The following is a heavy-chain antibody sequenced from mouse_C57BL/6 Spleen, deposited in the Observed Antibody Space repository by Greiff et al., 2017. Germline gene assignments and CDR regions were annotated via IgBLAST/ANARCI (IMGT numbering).Heavy chain of an antibody. D-gene: IGHD2-5*01. J-gene: IGHJ2*01. CDR3: AREGYSNYGY. Sequence: QVHVKQSGAELVKPGASVKMSCKASGYTFTSYWITWVKQRPGQGLEWIGDIYPGSGSTNYNEKFKSKATLTVDTSSSTAYMQLSSLTSEDSAVYYCAREGYSNYGYWGQGTTLTVSS. CDR2: IYPGSGST. CDR1: GYTFTSYW. V-gene: IGHV1-55*01.